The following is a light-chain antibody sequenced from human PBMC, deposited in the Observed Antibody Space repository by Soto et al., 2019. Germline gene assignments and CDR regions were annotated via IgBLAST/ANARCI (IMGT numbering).Light chain of an antibody. CDR3: QQADSFPIT. CDR1: QSIYKW. CDR2: AAS. V-gene: IGKV1-12*01. J-gene: IGKJ4*01. Sequence: DIQLTQSPSSVSASIGDRVTISCRASQSIYKWLVWYQQKPGKAPKLLIYAASSLQSGVPSRFSGSGYGTEVTLTISSLQPEDSATYYCQQADSFPITFGGGTEVAI.